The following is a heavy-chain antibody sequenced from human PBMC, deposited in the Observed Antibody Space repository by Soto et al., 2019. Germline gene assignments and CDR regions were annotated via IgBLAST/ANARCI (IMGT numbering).Heavy chain of an antibody. CDR3: VRDGTKTLRDWFDP. Sequence: SETLSLTCTVSGASISGFYWSWLRKSAGKGLEWIGRIYATGTTDYNPSLKSRVMMSVDTSKEQFSLKLRSVTAADTAVYYCVRDGTKTLRDWFDPWGQGXSVTVPS. D-gene: IGHD1-1*01. J-gene: IGHJ5*02. V-gene: IGHV4-4*07. CDR1: GASISGFY. CDR2: IYATGTT.